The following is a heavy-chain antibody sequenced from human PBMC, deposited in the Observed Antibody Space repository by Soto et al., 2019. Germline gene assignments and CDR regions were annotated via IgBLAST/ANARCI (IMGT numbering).Heavy chain of an antibody. CDR3: ARAGGGTNTLGY. J-gene: IGHJ4*02. D-gene: IGHD3-16*01. CDR2: ISAYNGHT. Sequence: QVQLVQSGPEVKKPGASVKVSCKASGYTFTNYDFNWVRQAPGQGLEWMGWISAYNGHTKYSQIPQSRVTMTTGTSTSTAYMELRSLTTADTAVYYCARAGGGTNTLGYWGQGTLVNVSS. V-gene: IGHV1-18*01. CDR1: GYTFTNYD.